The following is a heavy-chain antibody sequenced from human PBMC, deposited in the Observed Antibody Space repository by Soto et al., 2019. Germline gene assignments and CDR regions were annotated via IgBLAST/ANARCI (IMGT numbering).Heavy chain of an antibody. CDR3: ASGASRWYPYFFAS. CDR1: EGTFNSYA. J-gene: IGHJ4*02. D-gene: IGHD6-13*01. V-gene: IGHV1-69*01. CDR2: IIPYYNTL. Sequence: QAQVVQSGAEVRKPGSSVKLSCKASEGTFNSYAIAWVRQAPGQGLEWMGGIIPYYNTLNYAQKFKDRVTITADDSTNTVYMELGSLRSDDTAVYFCASGASRWYPYFFASWAQGTLVTVSS.